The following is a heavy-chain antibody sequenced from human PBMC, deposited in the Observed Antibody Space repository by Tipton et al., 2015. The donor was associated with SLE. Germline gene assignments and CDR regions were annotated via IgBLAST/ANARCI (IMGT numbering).Heavy chain of an antibody. J-gene: IGHJ1*01. V-gene: IGHV4-59*08. Sequence: TLSLTCTVSGGSISSHYWSWIRQPPGKGLEWIGYIYYSGSTNYNPSLKSRVTISVDTSKNQFSLKLSSVTAADTAVYYCARWGLAAVGTVVVVTPGFQHWGQGTLVTVSS. CDR2: IYYSGST. CDR1: GGSISSHY. D-gene: IGHD6-13*01. CDR3: ARWGLAAVGTVVVVTPGFQH.